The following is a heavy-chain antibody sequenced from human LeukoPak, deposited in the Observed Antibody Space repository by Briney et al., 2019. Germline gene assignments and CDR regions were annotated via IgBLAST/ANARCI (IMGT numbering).Heavy chain of an antibody. Sequence: GGSLRLSCAASGFTVSSNYMSWVRQAPGKGLEWVAVISYDGSNKYYADSIKGRFTISRDNSKNTLHLQMISLRADDTAAYYCARDEGGLYKWTFYFDFWGQGTLITVSS. CDR1: GFTVSSNY. J-gene: IGHJ4*02. CDR2: ISYDGSNK. V-gene: IGHV3-30*03. D-gene: IGHD1-1*01. CDR3: ARDEGGLYKWTFYFDF.